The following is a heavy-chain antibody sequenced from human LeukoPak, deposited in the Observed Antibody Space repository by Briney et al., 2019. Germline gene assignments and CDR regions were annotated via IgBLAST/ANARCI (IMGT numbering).Heavy chain of an antibody. CDR3: ARGSRNGYNYRVDY. D-gene: IGHD5-24*01. Sequence: ASVKVSCKASGYTFTSYDINWVRQATGQGLEWMGWTNPNSGITGYAQKFQGRVTMTRNTSISTAYMELSSLRSEDTAVYYCARGSRNGYNYRVDYWGQGTLVTVSS. V-gene: IGHV1-8*01. J-gene: IGHJ4*02. CDR2: TNPNSGIT. CDR1: GYTFTSYD.